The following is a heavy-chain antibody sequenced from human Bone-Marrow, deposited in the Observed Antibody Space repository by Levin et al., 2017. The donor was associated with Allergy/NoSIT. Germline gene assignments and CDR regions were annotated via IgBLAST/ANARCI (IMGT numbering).Heavy chain of an antibody. Sequence: PGASVKVSCKVSGRKIMDLAIQWVRQSPEKGLEWMGHFSPQRGATLNDEKLQGRGSMTDDTFTNTIYMELRSLTSGDTGTYYCTTEAFEKWGQGSKVTVS. CDR3: TTEAFEK. CDR1: GRKIMDLA. D-gene: IGHD2/OR15-2a*01. J-gene: IGHJ3*01. CDR2: FSPQRGAT. V-gene: IGHV1-24*01.